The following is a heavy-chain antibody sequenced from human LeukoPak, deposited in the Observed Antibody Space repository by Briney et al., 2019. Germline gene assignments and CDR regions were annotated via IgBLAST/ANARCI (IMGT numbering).Heavy chain of an antibody. CDR2: INHSGST. D-gene: IGHD3-3*01. Sequence: EPSETLSLTCAVYGGSFSGYYWSWIRQPPGKGLEWIGEINHSGSTNYNPSLKSRVTISVDTSKNQFSLKLSSVTAADTAVYYCAGPLRYYDFWGGYYTNYYYGMDVWGQGTTVTVSS. J-gene: IGHJ6*02. CDR1: GGSFSGYY. V-gene: IGHV4-34*01. CDR3: AGPLRYYDFWGGYYTNYYYGMDV.